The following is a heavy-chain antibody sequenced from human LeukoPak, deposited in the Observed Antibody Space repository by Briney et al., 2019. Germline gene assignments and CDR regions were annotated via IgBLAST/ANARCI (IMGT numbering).Heavy chain of an antibody. V-gene: IGHV4-61*02. CDR1: GGSISSGSYY. J-gene: IGHJ6*03. D-gene: IGHD5-12*01. CDR2: IYTSGST. Sequence: SETLSLTCTVSGGSISSGSYYWSWIRQPAGKGLEWIGRIYTSGSTNYNPSLKSRVTISVDTSKNQFSLKLSSVTAADTAVYYCARRGSRTAYYYMDVWGKGTTVTVSS. CDR3: ARRGSRTAYYYMDV.